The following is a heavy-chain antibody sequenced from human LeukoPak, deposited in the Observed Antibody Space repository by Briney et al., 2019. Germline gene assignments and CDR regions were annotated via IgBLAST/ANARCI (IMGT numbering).Heavy chain of an antibody. CDR1: GGSISTYD. Sequence: SETLSLTCTVSGGSISTYDWSWIRQHPGKGLEWIGYIYYSGSTYYNPSLKSRVIISVDTSKNQFSLKLSSVTAADTAVYYCARSYYDSSGYFYDAFDIWGQGTMVTVSS. D-gene: IGHD3-22*01. CDR3: ARSYYDSSGYFYDAFDI. V-gene: IGHV4-59*06. J-gene: IGHJ3*02. CDR2: IYYSGST.